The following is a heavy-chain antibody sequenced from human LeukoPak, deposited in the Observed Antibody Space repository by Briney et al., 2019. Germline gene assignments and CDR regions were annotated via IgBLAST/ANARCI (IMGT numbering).Heavy chain of an antibody. V-gene: IGHV1-2*02. D-gene: IGHD3-10*01. Sequence: ASVKVSCKASGYTCTGYYMHWVRQPPGQGLEWMGCIKPNSGGTNYAKKFQGRVTMTRGKSISTAYMELSRLRSDVTAVYYCARDHVLRWFGELLAYDIWGQETMVTVSP. CDR2: IKPNSGGT. CDR1: GYTCTGYY. CDR3: ARDHVLRWFGELLAYDI. J-gene: IGHJ3*02.